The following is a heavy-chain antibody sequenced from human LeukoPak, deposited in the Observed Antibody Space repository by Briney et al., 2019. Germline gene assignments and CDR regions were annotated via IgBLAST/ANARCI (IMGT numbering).Heavy chain of an antibody. CDR3: ARGYHDFSGYWLSYFDY. D-gene: IGHD3-22*01. V-gene: IGHV4-61*02. CDR1: GGSISSGSYY. Sequence: TLSLTCTVSGGSISSGSYYWSWIRQPAGKGLEWIGRIYTSGSTNYNPSLKSRVTISIDTSKNQFSLKLSSVTAADTAVYYCARGYHDFSGYWLSYFDYWGQGTLVTVSS. CDR2: IYTSGST. J-gene: IGHJ4*02.